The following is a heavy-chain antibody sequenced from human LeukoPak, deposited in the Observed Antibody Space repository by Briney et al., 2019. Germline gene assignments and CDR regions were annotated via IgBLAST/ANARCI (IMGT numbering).Heavy chain of an antibody. CDR3: ARGRTTYSNYIGY. D-gene: IGHD4-11*01. Sequence: GGSLRLSCAASGFTFSDYYMSWVRQAPGKGLEWVAVISYDGSNKYYADSVKGRFTISRDNSKNTLYLQMNSLRAEDTAVYYCARGRTTYSNYIGYWGQGTLVTVSS. CDR1: GFTFSDYY. J-gene: IGHJ4*02. V-gene: IGHV3-30*01. CDR2: ISYDGSNK.